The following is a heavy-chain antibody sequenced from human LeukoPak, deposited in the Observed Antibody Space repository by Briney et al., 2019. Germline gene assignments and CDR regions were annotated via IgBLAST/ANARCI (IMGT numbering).Heavy chain of an antibody. CDR3: AREGDYDFWSGYFDY. CDR1: GFTVSSND. Sequence: GGSLRLSCAASGFTVSSNDMSWVRQAPGKGLEWVSVIYSGGSTYYADSVKGRFTISRDNSKNTLYLQMNSLRAEDTAVYYCAREGDYDFWSGYFDYWGQGTLVTVSS. J-gene: IGHJ4*02. V-gene: IGHV3-66*02. CDR2: IYSGGST. D-gene: IGHD3-3*01.